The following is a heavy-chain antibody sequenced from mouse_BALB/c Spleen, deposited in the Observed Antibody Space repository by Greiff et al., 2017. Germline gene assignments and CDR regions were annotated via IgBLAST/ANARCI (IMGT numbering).Heavy chain of an antibody. CDR2: IYPGDGST. CDR1: GYTFTSYY. CDR3: ARAKYGNYDYAMDY. J-gene: IGHJ4*01. Sequence: QVQLQQSGPELVKPGASVKMSCKASGYTFTSYYIHWVKQRPGQGLEWIGWIYPGDGSTKYNEKFKGKTTLTADKSSSTAYMLLSSLTSEDSAIYFCARAKYGNYDYAMDYWGQGTSVTVSS. V-gene: IGHV1S56*01. D-gene: IGHD2-10*02.